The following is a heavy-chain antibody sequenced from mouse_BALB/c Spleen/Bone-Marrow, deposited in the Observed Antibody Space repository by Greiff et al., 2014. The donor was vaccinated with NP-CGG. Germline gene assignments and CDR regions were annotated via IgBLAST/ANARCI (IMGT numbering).Heavy chain of an antibody. CDR3: AREKIYGNYLWYFDV. D-gene: IGHD2-1*01. J-gene: IGHJ1*01. V-gene: IGHV1S130*01. CDR1: GYTFTSSW. CDR2: IHPNSGNT. Sequence: VQLQQSGSVLVRPGASVKLSCKASGYTFTSSWMHWAKQRPGQGLEWIGEIHPNSGNTNYNEKFKGKATLTVDTSSSTAYVDLNSQTSEDAAVYYCAREKIYGNYLWYFDVWGAGATVTVSS.